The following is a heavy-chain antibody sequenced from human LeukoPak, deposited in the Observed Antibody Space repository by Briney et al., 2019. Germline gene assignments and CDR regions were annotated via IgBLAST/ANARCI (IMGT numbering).Heavy chain of an antibody. Sequence: GGSLRLSCAASGFTFSSSAMSWVRQVPGKGLEWVSGISASGGSTSYADSVRGRFTISRDNSKNTLYVQMNSLRDEDTAVYYCARAIAAEYFDYWGQGTLVTVSS. CDR1: GFTFSSSA. CDR2: ISASGGST. D-gene: IGHD6-13*01. CDR3: ARAIAAEYFDY. V-gene: IGHV3-23*01. J-gene: IGHJ4*02.